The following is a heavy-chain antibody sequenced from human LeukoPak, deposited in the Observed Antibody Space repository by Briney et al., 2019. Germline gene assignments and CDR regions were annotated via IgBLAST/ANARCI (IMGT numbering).Heavy chain of an antibody. CDR2: ISSSGSTI. CDR3: ARDPGYCSGGSCYTDAFDI. J-gene: IGHJ3*02. V-gene: IGHV3-48*03. Sequence: GGSLRLSCAASGFTFSSYEMNWVRQAPGKGLEWVSYISSSGSTIHYADSVKGRFTISRDNSKNTLYLQMNSLRAEDTAVYYCARDPGYCSGGSCYTDAFDIWGQGTMVTVSS. CDR1: GFTFSSYE. D-gene: IGHD2-15*01.